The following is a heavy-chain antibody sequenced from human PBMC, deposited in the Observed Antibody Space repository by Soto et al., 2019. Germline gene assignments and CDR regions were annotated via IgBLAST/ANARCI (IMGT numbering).Heavy chain of an antibody. CDR1: GGSFSGYY. Sequence: SETLSLTCAVYGGSFSGYYWSWIRQPPGKGLEWIGEINHSGSTNYNPSLKSRVTISVDTSKNQFSLKLSSVTAADTAVYYCARSVIAVAYYGMDVWGHGTTVTVSS. D-gene: IGHD6-19*01. J-gene: IGHJ6*02. CDR3: ARSVIAVAYYGMDV. CDR2: INHSGST. V-gene: IGHV4-34*01.